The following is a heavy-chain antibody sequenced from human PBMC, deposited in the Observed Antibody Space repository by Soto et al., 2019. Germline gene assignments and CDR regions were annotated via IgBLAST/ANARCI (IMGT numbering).Heavy chain of an antibody. CDR1: GGSISSSSYY. CDR3: ARQYCSGGSCYGEIDY. D-gene: IGHD2-15*01. Sequence: SETLSLTCTVSGGSISSSSYYWGWIRQPPGKGLEWIGSIYYSGSTYYNPSLKSRVTISVDTSKNRFSLTLSSVTAADTAVYYCARQYCSGGSCYGEIDYWGQGTLVTVSS. V-gene: IGHV4-39*01. J-gene: IGHJ4*02. CDR2: IYYSGST.